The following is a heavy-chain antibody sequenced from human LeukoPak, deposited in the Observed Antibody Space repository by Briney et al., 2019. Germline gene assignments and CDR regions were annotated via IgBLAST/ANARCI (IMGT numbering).Heavy chain of an antibody. CDR2: ISSSSSYI. Sequence: GGSLRLSCAASGFTFSSYSMNWVRQAPGKGLEWVSSISSSSSYIYYADSVKGRFTISRDNAKNSLYLQMNSLRAEDTAVYYCARDGQLGSGFSPPIDYWGQGTLVTVSS. CDR3: ARDGQLGSGFSPPIDY. D-gene: IGHD6-19*01. J-gene: IGHJ4*02. CDR1: GFTFSSYS. V-gene: IGHV3-21*01.